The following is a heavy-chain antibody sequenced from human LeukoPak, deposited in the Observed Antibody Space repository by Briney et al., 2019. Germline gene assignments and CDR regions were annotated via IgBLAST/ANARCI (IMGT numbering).Heavy chain of an antibody. V-gene: IGHV4-59*01. D-gene: IGHD3-10*01. J-gene: IGHJ4*02. CDR1: GGSISSYY. Sequence: SETLSLTCTVSGGSISSYYWSWIRQPPGKGLEWIGYIYYSGSTNYNPSLKSRVTISVDTSKNQFSLKLSSVTAADTAVYYCARAYHDNVLLWFGELLYFDYWGQGTLVTVSS. CDR2: IYYSGST. CDR3: ARAYHDNVLLWFGELLYFDY.